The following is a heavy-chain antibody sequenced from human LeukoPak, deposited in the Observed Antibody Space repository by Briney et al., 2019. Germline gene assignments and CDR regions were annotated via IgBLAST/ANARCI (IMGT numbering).Heavy chain of an antibody. D-gene: IGHD2-2*01. CDR1: GYTFIGYY. CDR3: ARGGSPIFYYYMDV. V-gene: IGHV1-2*02. CDR2: IIPNSGDT. Sequence: ASVKVSCKASGYTFIGYYIHWVRQAPGQGLEWVGWIIPNSGDTKYAQKFQGRVTLTRDTSISTTYMELSRLKSDDTAIYYCARGGSPIFYYYMDVWGEGTTVTISS. J-gene: IGHJ6*03.